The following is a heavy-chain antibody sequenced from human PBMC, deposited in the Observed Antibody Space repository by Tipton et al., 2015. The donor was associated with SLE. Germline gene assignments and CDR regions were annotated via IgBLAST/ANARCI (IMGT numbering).Heavy chain of an antibody. CDR2: IYYSGST. CDR1: GGSISSYY. CDR3: ARSDSAIAVAGQAFDI. Sequence: TLSLTCTVSGGSISSYYWSWIRQPPGKGLEWFGYIYYSGSTNYNPSLKSLVTISIDTSKNQFSLKLSSVTAADTAVYYCARSDSAIAVAGQAFDIWGQGTMVTVSS. D-gene: IGHD6-19*01. J-gene: IGHJ3*02. V-gene: IGHV4-59*01.